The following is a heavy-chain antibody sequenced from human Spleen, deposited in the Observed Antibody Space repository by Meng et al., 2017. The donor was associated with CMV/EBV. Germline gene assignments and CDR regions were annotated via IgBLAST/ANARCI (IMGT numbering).Heavy chain of an antibody. CDR3: ARDSSGYDHDY. J-gene: IGHJ4*02. D-gene: IGHD5-12*01. CDR2: ISYDGSNK. Sequence: GGSLRLSCAASGFTFSSYAMHWVRQAPGKGLEWVAVISYDGSNKYYADSVKGRFTISRDNSKNTLYLQMNSLRAEDTAVYYCARDSSGYDHDYWGQGTLVTVSS. V-gene: IGHV3-30-3*01. CDR1: GFTFSSYA.